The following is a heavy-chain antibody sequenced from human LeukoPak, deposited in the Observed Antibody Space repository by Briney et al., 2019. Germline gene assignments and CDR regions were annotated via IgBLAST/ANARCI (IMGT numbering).Heavy chain of an antibody. CDR3: ARGSAPEGY. J-gene: IGHJ4*02. CDR1: GFTFSSYA. D-gene: IGHD7-27*01. Sequence: GGSLRLSCAASGFTFSSYAMSWVRQAPGKGLEWVSVIYSGGSTYYADSVKGRFTISRDNSKNTLYLQMNSLRAEDTAVYYCARGSAPEGYWGQGTLVTVSS. V-gene: IGHV3-66*02. CDR2: IYSGGST.